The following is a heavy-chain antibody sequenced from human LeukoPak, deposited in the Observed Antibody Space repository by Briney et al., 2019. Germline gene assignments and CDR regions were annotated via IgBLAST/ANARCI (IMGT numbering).Heavy chain of an antibody. CDR2: ISSSSSYI. Sequence: GGTLRLSCVASGFTFSTYGMSWVRQAPGKGLEWVSSISSSSSYIYYADSVKGRFTISRDNAKNSLYLQMNSLRAEDTAVYYCASLVVVAALDWFDPWGQGTLVTVSS. J-gene: IGHJ5*02. D-gene: IGHD2-15*01. V-gene: IGHV3-21*01. CDR3: ASLVVVAALDWFDP. CDR1: GFTFSTYG.